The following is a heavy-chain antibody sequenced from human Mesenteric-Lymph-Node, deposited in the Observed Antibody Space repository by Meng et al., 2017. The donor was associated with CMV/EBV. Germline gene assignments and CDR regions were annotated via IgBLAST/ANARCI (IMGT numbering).Heavy chain of an antibody. CDR3: ARALKGKYYAMDV. Sequence: ASVKVSCKASGYTFTDSYIHWVRQATGQGLEWMGWMNPNSGNTDFAQKFQGRVTMTRNTSISTAYMDLSSLRSEDTAVYYCARALKGKYYAMDVWGQGTTVTVSS. CDR1: GYTFTDSY. V-gene: IGHV1-8*02. J-gene: IGHJ6*02. CDR2: MNPNSGNT.